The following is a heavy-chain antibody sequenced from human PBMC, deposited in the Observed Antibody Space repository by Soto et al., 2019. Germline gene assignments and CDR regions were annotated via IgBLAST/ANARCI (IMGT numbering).Heavy chain of an antibody. V-gene: IGHV1-46*01. CDR1: GYTFTSYY. CDR2: INPSGGST. Sequence: ASVKVSCKASGYTFTSYYMHWVRQAPVQVLEWMVIINPSGGSTSYAKKFQGRVTMTRDTSTSKVYMELSSLRSEDTAVYYCEVYDSSVYYFAYWAQGTIVTVSS. J-gene: IGHJ4*02. CDR3: EVYDSSVYYFAY. D-gene: IGHD3-22*01.